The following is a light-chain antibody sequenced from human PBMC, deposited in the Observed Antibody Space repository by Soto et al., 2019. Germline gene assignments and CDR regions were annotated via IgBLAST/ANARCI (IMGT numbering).Light chain of an antibody. Sequence: QSALTQPASVSGSPGKSITISCTGTRSDVGSYNLVSWYQQHPGKAPKLMIYEGSKRPSGISNRFSGSKSGNTASLTISGLQAEDEAEYYCCSYADSSRIYVFGSGTKLTVL. CDR1: RSDVGSYNL. V-gene: IGLV2-23*01. CDR3: CSYADSSRIYV. J-gene: IGLJ1*01. CDR2: EGS.